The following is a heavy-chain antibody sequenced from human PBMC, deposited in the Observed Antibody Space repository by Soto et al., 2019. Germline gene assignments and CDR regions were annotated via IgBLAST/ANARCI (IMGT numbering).Heavy chain of an antibody. J-gene: IGHJ4*02. CDR2: ISGSGGST. D-gene: IGHD3-10*01. V-gene: IGHV3-23*01. CDR1: GFTFSSYA. CDR3: AKRNYGSEFDY. Sequence: GGSLRLSCAASGFTFSSYAMNWVRQAPGKGLEWVSVISGSGGSTYYADSVKGRFAISRDNSKNTLYLQMNSLRAEDTAVYYCAKRNYGSEFDYWGQGTLVTVSS.